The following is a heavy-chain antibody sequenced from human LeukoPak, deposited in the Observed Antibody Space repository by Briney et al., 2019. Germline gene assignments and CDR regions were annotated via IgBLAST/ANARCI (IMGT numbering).Heavy chain of an antibody. CDR1: GFTLDDYG. J-gene: IGHJ5*02. V-gene: IGHV3-20*04. D-gene: IGHD4-17*01. CDR2: INWNGGST. CDR3: ARAVEGGDYANWFDP. Sequence: PGGSLRLSCAASGFTLDDYGMSWVRQAPGKGLEWVSGINWNGGSTGYADSVKGRFTISRDNAKNSQYLQMNSLRAEDTALYYCARAVEGGDYANWFDPWGQGTLVTVSS.